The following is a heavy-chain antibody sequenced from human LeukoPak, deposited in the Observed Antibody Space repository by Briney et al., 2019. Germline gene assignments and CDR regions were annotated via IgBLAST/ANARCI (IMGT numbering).Heavy chain of an antibody. V-gene: IGHV1-2*06. CDR1: GYTFTSYD. D-gene: IGHD1-7*01. CDR2: INPNSGGT. Sequence: ASVTVSCKASGYTFTSYDINWVRQATGQGLEWMGRINPNSGGTNYAQKFQGRVTMTRDTSISTAYMELSRLRSDDTAVYYCAREITGTTFPYYYYGMDVWGQGTTVTVSS. J-gene: IGHJ6*02. CDR3: AREITGTTFPYYYYGMDV.